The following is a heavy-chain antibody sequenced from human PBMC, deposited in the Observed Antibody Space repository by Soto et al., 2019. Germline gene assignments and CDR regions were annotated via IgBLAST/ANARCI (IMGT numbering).Heavy chain of an antibody. V-gene: IGHV3-23*01. CDR1: GFTFSSYA. CDR3: AKDTPLSVAGPSLFDY. Sequence: EVQLLESGGGLVQPGGSLRLSCAASGFTFSSYAMSWVRQAPGKGLEWVSAISGSGGSTYYADSVKGRFTISRDNSKNTLYLQMNSLRAEDTAVYYCAKDTPLSVAGPSLFDYWGQGTLVTVSS. CDR2: ISGSGGST. D-gene: IGHD6-19*01. J-gene: IGHJ4*02.